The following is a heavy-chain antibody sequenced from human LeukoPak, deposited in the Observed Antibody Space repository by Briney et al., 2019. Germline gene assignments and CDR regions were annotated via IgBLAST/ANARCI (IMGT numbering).Heavy chain of an antibody. D-gene: IGHD3-10*01. CDR1: GGSISGYH. V-gene: IGHV4-34*01. CDR2: IHHSGSA. CDR3: ARSDYGSGNYYWSLDY. Sequence: PSETLSLTCAVYGGSISGYHWSWIRQPPGKGLEWIAEIHHSGSANYNPSLKSRVTISIDTSKNQFSLKLSSVTAADTAVYYCARSDYGSGNYYWSLDYWGQGTLVTVSS. J-gene: IGHJ4*02.